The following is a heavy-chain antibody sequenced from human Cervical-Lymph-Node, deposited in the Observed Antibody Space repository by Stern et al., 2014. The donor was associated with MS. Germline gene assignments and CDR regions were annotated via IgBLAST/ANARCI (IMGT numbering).Heavy chain of an antibody. D-gene: IGHD5-18*01. V-gene: IGHV4-59*12. Sequence: VQLVESGPGLVKPSETLSLTCIVSGGSMISYYWSWIRQPPGKGLEWIGYIYYSGSTNYNPSFKSRVTISVDTPKNKFSLNLRPVPAADTAVYYCAGDRRGNSYGLRQFPDYWGQGSLVTVSS. CDR2: IYYSGST. J-gene: IGHJ4*02. CDR1: GGSMISYY. CDR3: AGDRRGNSYGLRQFPDY.